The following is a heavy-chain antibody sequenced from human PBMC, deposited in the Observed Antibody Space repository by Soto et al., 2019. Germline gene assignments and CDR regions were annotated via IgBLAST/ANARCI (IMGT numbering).Heavy chain of an antibody. D-gene: IGHD3-9*01. CDR2: INVGNGNT. CDR3: ARSEDTYNDVLTGMDLYYYYLGMDV. V-gene: IGHV1-3*01. CDR1: GYRFSSYA. Sequence: GASVKVCCKASGYRFSSYAIQWVRQAPGRRLEWMGWINVGNGNTKYSQKFQDRVTIIRDTSANTAYMEVSSLRSEDTAVYYCARSEDTYNDVLTGMDLYYYYLGMDVWGQGTTVTVSS. J-gene: IGHJ6*02.